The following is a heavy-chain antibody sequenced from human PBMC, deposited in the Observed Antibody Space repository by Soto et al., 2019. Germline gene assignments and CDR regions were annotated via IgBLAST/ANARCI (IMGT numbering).Heavy chain of an antibody. V-gene: IGHV4-39*07. J-gene: IGHJ4*02. CDR3: ARWVEVSLDYFDS. D-gene: IGHD2-15*01. CDR1: SGSISSSSYY. CDR2: MHHSGRT. Sequence: SETLSLTCTVSSGSISSSSYYWGWIRQPPGKGLEWIGHMHHSGRTHYNPSLKSRVAISVDTSKNQFSLYLNSVTAADTAVYYCARWVEVSLDYFDSWGQGTPVTVSS.